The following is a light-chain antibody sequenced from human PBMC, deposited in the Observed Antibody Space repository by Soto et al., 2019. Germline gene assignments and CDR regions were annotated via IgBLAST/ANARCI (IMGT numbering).Light chain of an antibody. Sequence: EIALTQSPGTLSLSPGERATLSCRASQSVTANYLAWYQQKPGQALRLLIYAASIGATGIPDRFSGSGSGTDFTLTISRLEPEDFAVYYCLQYGVPLWTFGQGTKVEIK. CDR2: AAS. V-gene: IGKV3-20*01. CDR3: LQYGVPLWT. CDR1: QSVTANY. J-gene: IGKJ1*01.